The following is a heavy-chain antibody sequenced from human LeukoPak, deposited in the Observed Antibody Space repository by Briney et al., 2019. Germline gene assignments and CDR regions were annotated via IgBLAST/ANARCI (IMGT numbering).Heavy chain of an antibody. CDR2: IYTSGST. D-gene: IGHD3-9*01. V-gene: IGHV4-61*02. CDR1: GGSVSSGSYY. Sequence: SETLSLTCTVSGGSVSSGSYYWSWIRQPAGKGLQWIGRIYTSGSTNYSPSLRSRVTMSVDTSKNQFSLKLNSVTAADTAVYFCARGPDWPIDSWGQGTLVTVSS. CDR3: ARGPDWPIDS. J-gene: IGHJ4*02.